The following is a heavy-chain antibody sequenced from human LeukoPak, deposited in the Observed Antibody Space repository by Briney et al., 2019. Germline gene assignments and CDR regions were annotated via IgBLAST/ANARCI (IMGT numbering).Heavy chain of an antibody. V-gene: IGHV4-4*07. D-gene: IGHD6-13*01. CDR1: GGSIHDCY. Sequence: SETLSLTCTVLGGSIHDCYWIWIRRSPRKGLEWIGCVQINENNNYNPSLRSRLTLSLDTSKNQFSLNLTSVTAADTAIYYCARESVAAGTRWFDYWGQGTLVTVSS. J-gene: IGHJ4*02. CDR3: ARESVAAGTRWFDY. CDR2: VQINENN.